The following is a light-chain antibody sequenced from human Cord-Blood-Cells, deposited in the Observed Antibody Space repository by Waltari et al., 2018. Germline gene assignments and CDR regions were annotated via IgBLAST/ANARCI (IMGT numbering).Light chain of an antibody. V-gene: IGKV1-5*01. CDR2: DAA. J-gene: IGKJ2*01. CDR1: QSISSW. CDR3: QKYNSYNT. Sequence: DIQMTQSPSPLSASVGARVTITFRASQSISSWVAWYQHKPWKAPKRLIYDAASLESGVPSSFSGSGSGTEYTRTISSLQPDDFATDYCQKYNSYNTSGQETKLAMK.